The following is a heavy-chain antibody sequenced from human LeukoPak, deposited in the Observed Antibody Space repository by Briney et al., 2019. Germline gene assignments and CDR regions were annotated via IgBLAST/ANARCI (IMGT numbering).Heavy chain of an antibody. CDR1: GGTFSSYA. D-gene: IGHD3-10*01. Sequence: GASVKVSCKASGGTFSSYAISWVRQAPGQGLEWMGGIIPIFGTANYAQKFQGRVTITADKSTSTAYMELSSLRSEDTAVYYCIGSFGELTFFDYWGQGILVTVSS. CDR3: IGSFGELTFFDY. CDR2: IIPIFGTA. J-gene: IGHJ4*02. V-gene: IGHV1-69*06.